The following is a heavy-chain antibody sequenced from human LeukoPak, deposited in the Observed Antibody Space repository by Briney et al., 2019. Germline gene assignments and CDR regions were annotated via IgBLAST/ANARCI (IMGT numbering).Heavy chain of an antibody. V-gene: IGHV3-23*01. CDR1: GFTFSTYA. D-gene: IGHD3-3*01. J-gene: IGHJ4*02. CDR2: ISGSGGST. Sequence: GGSLRLSCAASGFTFSTYAMSWVRQAPGKGLEWVSVISGSGGSTYYADSVKGRFTISRDNSKDTLYLQMNSLRAEDTAVYYCATWGSIFGVTFFDFWGQGTLVTVSS. CDR3: ATWGSIFGVTFFDF.